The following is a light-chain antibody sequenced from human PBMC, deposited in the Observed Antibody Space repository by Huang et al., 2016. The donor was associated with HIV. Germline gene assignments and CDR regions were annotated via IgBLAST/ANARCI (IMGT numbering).Light chain of an antibody. V-gene: IGKV1-13*02. CDR1: QDIGTS. CDR3: QQLHTYPIT. J-gene: IGKJ5*01. CDR2: GAS. Sequence: QLTQSPPSLSASVGDTIIISCRDSQDIGTSLAWYQQKTGRAPKLLISGASTLQTGVPSRFSGDSAGTFFTLFITGLQPEDFATYYCQQLHTYPITFGQGTRLDIK.